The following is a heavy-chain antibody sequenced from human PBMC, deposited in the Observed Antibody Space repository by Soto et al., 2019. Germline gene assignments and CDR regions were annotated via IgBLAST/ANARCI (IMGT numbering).Heavy chain of an antibody. D-gene: IGHD6-19*01. CDR3: TTEGSIYSVAPDAFDI. CDR2: IIPIFGTA. CDR1: VGAFSSYA. Sequence: AAVTVSGGASVGAFSSYASSWVRQAPGQGLEWMGGIIPIFGTANYAQKFQGRVTITADESTSTAYMELSSLRSEDTAVYYCTTEGSIYSVAPDAFDIWGQGTMVTVSS. J-gene: IGHJ3*02. V-gene: IGHV1-69*01.